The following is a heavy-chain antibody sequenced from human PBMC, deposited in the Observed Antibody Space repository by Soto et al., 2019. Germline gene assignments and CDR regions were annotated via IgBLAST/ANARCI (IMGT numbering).Heavy chain of an antibody. CDR2: THYSGDT. CDR3: ARGDSQLASVFDY. Sequence: SETQSLTCTVSGGPFPNGGYYWSWIRQEPGKGLEWIGYTHYSGDTSYNPSLRSRVTISTDTSKTQFSLRLRSVTSADTAVYYGARGDSQLASVFDYWGQGIRVTVSS. J-gene: IGHJ4*02. V-gene: IGHV4-31*03. D-gene: IGHD3-16*01. CDR1: GGPFPNGGYY.